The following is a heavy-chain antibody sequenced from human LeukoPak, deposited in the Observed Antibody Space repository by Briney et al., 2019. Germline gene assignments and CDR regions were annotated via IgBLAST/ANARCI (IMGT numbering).Heavy chain of an antibody. CDR3: ARVVLTAYYISEALDP. V-gene: IGHV3-21*01. J-gene: IGHJ5*02. CDR1: GFTFSSYT. D-gene: IGHD3-9*01. CDR2: ITSSSNYI. Sequence: GGSLRLSCVASGFTFSSYTMNWVRQAPGKGLEWVSSITSSSNYIYYADSVKGRFIISRDNAKNSLYLQMNSLRAEDTAVYYCARVVLTAYYISEALDPWGQGTLVTVSS.